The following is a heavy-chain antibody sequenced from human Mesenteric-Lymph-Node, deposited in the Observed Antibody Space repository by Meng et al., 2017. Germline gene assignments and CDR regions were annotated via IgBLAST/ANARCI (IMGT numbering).Heavy chain of an antibody. CDR2: IFGSGST. CDR1: GGSISGYF. Sequence: GSLRLSCTLSGGSISGYFWTWIRQPAGKGLEWIGRIFGSGSTTYNPSLKSRVTMSVDTSRRQFSLKLNSVTAADTAVYFCARGPPSADMDVWGQGTPVTVSS. D-gene: IGHD2-2*01. CDR3: ARGPPSADMDV. V-gene: IGHV4-4*07. J-gene: IGHJ6*02.